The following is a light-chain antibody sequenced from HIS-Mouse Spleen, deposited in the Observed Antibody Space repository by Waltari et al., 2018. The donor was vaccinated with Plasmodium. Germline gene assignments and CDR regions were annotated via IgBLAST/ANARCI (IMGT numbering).Light chain of an antibody. CDR3: QQYGSSPYT. V-gene: IGKV3-20*01. J-gene: IGKJ2*01. Sequence: SRARQSVSSSYLAWYQQKPGQAPRLLIYGASSRATGIPDRFSGSGSGTDFTLTISRLEPEDFAVYYCQQYGSSPYTFGQGTKLEIK. CDR1: QSVSSSY. CDR2: GAS.